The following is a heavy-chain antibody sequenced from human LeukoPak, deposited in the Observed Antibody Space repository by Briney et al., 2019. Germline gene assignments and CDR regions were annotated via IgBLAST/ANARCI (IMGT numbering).Heavy chain of an antibody. CDR2: INTGNGNT. CDR3: ARGGPDWLWPPLGY. D-gene: IGHD3-9*01. Sequence: KPGASVKVSCKASGYTFTNYAIHWVRQAPGQRLEWMGWINTGNGNTKYSQKFQGRVTITRDTSASTAYMELSSLRSEDTAAHYCARGGPDWLWPPLGYWGQGTLVTVSS. J-gene: IGHJ4*02. V-gene: IGHV1-3*04. CDR1: GYTFTNYA.